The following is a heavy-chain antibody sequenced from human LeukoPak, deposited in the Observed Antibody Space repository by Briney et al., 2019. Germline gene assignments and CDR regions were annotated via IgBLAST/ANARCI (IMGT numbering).Heavy chain of an antibody. D-gene: IGHD3-10*01. Sequence: SETLSLTCAVYGGSFSTYYWSWIRQPPGKGLEWIGEISHSGSTNYNPSLKGRVTMSVDTSKNQFSLKLTSVTAADTAVYYCASVTWFGELLVDSWGQGTLATVSS. CDR2: ISHSGST. CDR1: GGSFSTYY. V-gene: IGHV4-34*01. CDR3: ASVTWFGELLVDS. J-gene: IGHJ4*02.